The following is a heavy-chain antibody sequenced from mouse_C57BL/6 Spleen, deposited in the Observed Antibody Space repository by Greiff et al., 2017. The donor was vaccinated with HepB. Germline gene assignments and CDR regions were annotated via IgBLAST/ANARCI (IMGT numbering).Heavy chain of an antibody. CDR2: INPNYGTT. D-gene: IGHD1-1*01. CDR1: GYSFTDYN. CDR3: ARETGNGSRPKAMDY. J-gene: IGHJ4*01. V-gene: IGHV1-39*01. Sequence: EVQLQQSGPELVKPGASVKISCKASGYSFTDYNMNWVKQSNGKSLEWIGVINPNYGTTSYNQKFKGKATLTVDQSSSTAYMQRNSLTSEDSAVYYCARETGNGSRPKAMDYWGQGTSVTVSS.